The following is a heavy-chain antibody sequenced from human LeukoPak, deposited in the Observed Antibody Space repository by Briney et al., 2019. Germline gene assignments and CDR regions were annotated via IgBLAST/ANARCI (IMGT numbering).Heavy chain of an antibody. Sequence: RPSVKVSCKASGYTFTSYGISWVRQAPGQGLEWMGWISAYNGNTNYAQKLQGRVTMTTDTSTSTAYMELRSLRSDDTAVYYCARVAYSGSYYSFDYWGQGTLVTVSS. J-gene: IGHJ4*02. CDR1: GYTFTSYG. V-gene: IGHV1-18*01. CDR3: ARVAYSGSYYSFDY. CDR2: ISAYNGNT. D-gene: IGHD1-26*01.